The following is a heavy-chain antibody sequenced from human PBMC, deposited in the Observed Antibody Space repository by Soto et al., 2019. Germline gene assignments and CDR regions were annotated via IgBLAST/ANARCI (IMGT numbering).Heavy chain of an antibody. CDR2: IYWDDDK. D-gene: IGHD2-15*01. CDR3: AHSLGYCSGGSCYWNNWFDP. J-gene: IGHJ5*02. Sequence: QITLKESGPTLVKPTQTLTLTCTFSGFSLSTSGVGVGWIRQPPGKALEWLALIYWDDDKRYSPSLKSRLTITKDPPKTQVVLTMTNMDPVDTATYYCAHSLGYCSGGSCYWNNWFDPWGQGTLVTVSS. V-gene: IGHV2-5*02. CDR1: GFSLSTSGVG.